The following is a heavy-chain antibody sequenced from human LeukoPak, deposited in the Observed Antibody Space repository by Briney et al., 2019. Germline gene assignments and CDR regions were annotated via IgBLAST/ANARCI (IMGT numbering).Heavy chain of an antibody. V-gene: IGHV3-48*04. J-gene: IGHJ4*02. CDR2: ISSSGSTI. CDR1: GFNFNSYW. Sequence: PGGSLRLSCAVSGFNFNSYWMNWVRQAPGKGLEWLSSISSSGSTIYYADSVKGRFTISRDNAKNSLYLQMNSLRAEDTAVYYCARDIEEGPFDYWGQGTLVTVSS. D-gene: IGHD3-16*02. CDR3: ARDIEEGPFDY.